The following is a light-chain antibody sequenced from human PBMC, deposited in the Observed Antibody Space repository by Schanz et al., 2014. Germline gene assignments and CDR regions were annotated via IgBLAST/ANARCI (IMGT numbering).Light chain of an antibody. V-gene: IGKV3-15*01. CDR3: QLRSDWPPRYT. CDR1: QSVSSN. CDR2: GAS. Sequence: EIVMTQSPATLSVSPGERATLSCRASQSVSSNLAWFQQKPGQAPRLLIYGASTRATGIPARFSGSGSGTYFTLTISSLEPEDFAVYYCQLRSDWPPRYTFGQGTKLEIK. J-gene: IGKJ2*01.